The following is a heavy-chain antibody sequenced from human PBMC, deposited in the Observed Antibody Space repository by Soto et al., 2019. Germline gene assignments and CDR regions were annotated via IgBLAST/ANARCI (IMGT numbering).Heavy chain of an antibody. J-gene: IGHJ1*01. CDR2: ISCCGGST. CDR1: GFNFKKFA. D-gene: IGHD6-19*01. Sequence: GGSLRLSCEASGFNFKKFAMGWIRQAPGEGLEWVSGISCCGGSTFYADSVKGRFSLARDDSKNTLSLQLNSLRVEDTAHYYCAKADGEQWLIPHLDNWGQGTQVTVSS. CDR3: AKADGEQWLIPHLDN. V-gene: IGHV3-23*01.